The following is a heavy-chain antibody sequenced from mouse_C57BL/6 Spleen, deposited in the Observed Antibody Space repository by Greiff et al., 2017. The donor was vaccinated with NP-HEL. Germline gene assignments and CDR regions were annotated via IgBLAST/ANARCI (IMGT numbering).Heavy chain of an antibody. V-gene: IGHV1-42*01. CDR2: INPSTGGT. CDR1: GYSFTGYY. CDR3: AIYDGYDKAMDY. Sequence: VQLQQSGPELVKPGASVKISCKASGYSFTGYYMNWVKQSPEKSLEWIGEINPSTGGTTYNQKFKAKATLTVDKSSSTAYMQLKSLTSEDSAVYYCAIYDGYDKAMDYWGQGTSVTVAS. J-gene: IGHJ4*01. D-gene: IGHD2-3*01.